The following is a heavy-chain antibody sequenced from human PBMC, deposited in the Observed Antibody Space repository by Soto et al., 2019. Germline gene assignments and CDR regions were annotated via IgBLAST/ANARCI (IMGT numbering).Heavy chain of an antibody. V-gene: IGHV4-34*01. Sequence: QVQLQQWGAGLLKPSETLSLTCAVYSESFSGYYWSWIRQPPGKGLEWIGEINHSGSTNYNPSLKSRVTISVDTSKNQFSLKLSSVTAADTAVYYCASGPMVRGVIITTPWDYRGQGTLVTVSS. D-gene: IGHD3-10*01. J-gene: IGHJ4*02. CDR3: ASGPMVRGVIITTPWDY. CDR2: INHSGST. CDR1: SESFSGYY.